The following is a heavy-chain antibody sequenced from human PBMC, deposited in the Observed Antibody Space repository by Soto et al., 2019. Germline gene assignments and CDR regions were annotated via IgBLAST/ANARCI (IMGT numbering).Heavy chain of an antibody. CDR2: ISSSSSTI. CDR1: GFIFSSSA. Sequence: GSLRLSCSASGFIFSSSAMNWVRQAPGKGLEWVSYISSSSSTIFYTDSVKGRFTVSRDNAKNSLYLQMNSLRAEDTAVYYCARDGTDSSGWYFSYYYYYGMDVWGQGTTVTVSS. J-gene: IGHJ6*02. V-gene: IGHV3-48*01. CDR3: ARDGTDSSGWYFSYYYYYGMDV. D-gene: IGHD6-19*01.